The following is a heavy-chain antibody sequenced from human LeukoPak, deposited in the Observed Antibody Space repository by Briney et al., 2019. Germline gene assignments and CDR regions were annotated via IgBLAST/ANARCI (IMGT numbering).Heavy chain of an antibody. D-gene: IGHD3-22*01. Sequence: SQTLSLTCTVSGGSISSGGYYWSWIRQHPGKGLEWIGCIYYSGSTYYNPSLKSRVTISVDTSKNQFSLKLSSVTAADTAVYYCAREGYYDSRGVFDYWGQGTLVTVSS. V-gene: IGHV4-31*03. CDR1: GGSISSGGYY. CDR2: IYYSGST. CDR3: AREGYYDSRGVFDY. J-gene: IGHJ4*02.